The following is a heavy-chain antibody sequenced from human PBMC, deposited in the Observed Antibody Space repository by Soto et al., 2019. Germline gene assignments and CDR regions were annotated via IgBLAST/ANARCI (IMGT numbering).Heavy chain of an antibody. J-gene: IGHJ6*03. Sequence: LRLSCAASGFTFSSYAMSWVRQAPGKGLEWVSAISGSGGSTYYADSVKGRFTISRDNSKNTLYLQMNSLRAEDTAVYYCAKDAITMVRGVIMAYYMDVWGKGTTVTVSS. D-gene: IGHD3-10*01. V-gene: IGHV3-23*01. CDR1: GFTFSSYA. CDR2: ISGSGGST. CDR3: AKDAITMVRGVIMAYYMDV.